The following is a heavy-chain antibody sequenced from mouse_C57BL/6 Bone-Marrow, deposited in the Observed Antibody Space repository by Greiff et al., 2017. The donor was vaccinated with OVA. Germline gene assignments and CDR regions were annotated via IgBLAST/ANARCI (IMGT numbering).Heavy chain of an antibody. CDR2: IYPGDGDT. CDR3: ARNYGSSYDY. CDR1: GYAFSSSW. V-gene: IGHV1-82*01. D-gene: IGHD1-1*01. Sequence: VQLQPSGPELVKPGASVKISCKASGYAFSSSWMNWVKQRPGKGLEWIGRIYPGDGDTNYNGKFKGKATLTADKSFSTAFMQHSSLTSEESAVYFCARNYGSSYDYWGQGTTLTVSS. J-gene: IGHJ2*01.